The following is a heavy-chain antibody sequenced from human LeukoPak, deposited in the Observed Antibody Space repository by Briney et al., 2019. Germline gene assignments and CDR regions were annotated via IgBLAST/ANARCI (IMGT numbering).Heavy chain of an antibody. V-gene: IGHV3-30-3*01. J-gene: IGHJ4*02. Sequence: PGGSLRLSCAASGFTFSSYAMHWVRQAPGKGLEWVAVISYDGSNKYYADSVKGRFTISRDNSKNTLYLQMNSLRAEDTAVYYCARDPRREMATIIPHYWGQGILVTVSS. CDR3: ARDPRREMATIIPHY. CDR1: GFTFSSYA. CDR2: ISYDGSNK. D-gene: IGHD5-24*01.